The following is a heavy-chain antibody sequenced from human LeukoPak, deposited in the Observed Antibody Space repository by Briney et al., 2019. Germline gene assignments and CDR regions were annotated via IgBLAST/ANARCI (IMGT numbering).Heavy chain of an antibody. Sequence: SETLSLTCTVSGGFIGSYSWSWIRQDAGKGLEWIGRIYTSGSTNYNPSLKSRVTMSVDTSKNQFSLNLSSVTAADTAVYYCARGVASTGIGWFDPWGLGTLVTVSS. CDR3: ARGVASTGIGWFDP. CDR1: GGFIGSYS. CDR2: IYTSGST. J-gene: IGHJ5*02. D-gene: IGHD6-13*01. V-gene: IGHV4-4*07.